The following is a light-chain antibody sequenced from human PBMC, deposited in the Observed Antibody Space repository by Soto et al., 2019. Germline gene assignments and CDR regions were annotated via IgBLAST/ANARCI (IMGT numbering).Light chain of an antibody. CDR1: QSVSSTY. CDR2: GAS. CDR3: QQYSSSPPRT. V-gene: IGKV3-20*01. Sequence: EIVLTQSPGTLSLSPGERATLSCRASQSVSSTYLAWYQQKPGQAPRLLIYGASNRATGIPDRFSGSGSGTDFTLTISRLEPEDFAGYYCQQYSSSPPRTFGQGTKVEVK. J-gene: IGKJ1*01.